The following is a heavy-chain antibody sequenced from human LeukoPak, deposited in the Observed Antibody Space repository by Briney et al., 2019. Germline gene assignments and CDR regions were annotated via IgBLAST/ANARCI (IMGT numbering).Heavy chain of an antibody. CDR3: AREVILNAASCSVDSNSGQFFDH. CDR1: GYMFNVYG. CDR2: ISSYSGNT. Sequence: ASVKVSCKASGYMFNVYGISWVRQTPGQGLEGMGWISSYSGNTNYPQKFQGRVTVTTDTSTTTAYMELTSLTSDDTAMYYCAREVILNAASCSVDSNSGQFFDHWGQGTLVTVSS. J-gene: IGHJ4*02. D-gene: IGHD2-15*01. V-gene: IGHV1-18*01.